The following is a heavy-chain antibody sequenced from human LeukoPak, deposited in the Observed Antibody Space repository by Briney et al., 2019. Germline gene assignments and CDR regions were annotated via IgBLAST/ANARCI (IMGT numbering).Heavy chain of an antibody. V-gene: IGHV3-23*01. Sequence: GGSLRLSCAASGFTFSSHAMGWVRQAPGKGLEWVSSINNSGDDTYYADSVKGRFTTSRDNSKNTLFLQMNSLRAEDTAIYYCAKRPAVVRGVIPYVDYWGQGTLVTVSS. J-gene: IGHJ4*02. CDR3: AKRPAVVRGVIPYVDY. D-gene: IGHD3-10*02. CDR1: GFTFSSHA. CDR2: INNSGDDT.